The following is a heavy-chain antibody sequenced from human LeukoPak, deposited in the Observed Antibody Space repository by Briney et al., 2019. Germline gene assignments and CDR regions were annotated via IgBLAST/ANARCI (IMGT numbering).Heavy chain of an antibody. CDR3: GRGGVVVPAAPPKTYCYGMDV. D-gene: IGHD2-2*01. CDR1: GVTLRISW. V-gene: IGHV3-74*01. J-gene: IGHJ6*04. CDR2: INSDGNST. Sequence: PGGSPRLSCAAPGVTLRISWVHWGRPAPGEGVGWVSRINSDGNSTSYAESVKGRFTISRDNAKNALYLQMNSLRAEETAEYYCGRGGVVVPAAPPKTYCYGMDVWGKGTTVTVSS.